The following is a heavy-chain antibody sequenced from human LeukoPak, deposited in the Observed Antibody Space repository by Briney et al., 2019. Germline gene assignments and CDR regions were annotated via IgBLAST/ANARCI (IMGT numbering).Heavy chain of an antibody. D-gene: IGHD1-1*01. Sequence: SETLSLTCSVSGGSISSSLYHWGWLRQPPGKGLEWIGNVFHSGNAYYSPSLQSRVAISVDMSNNQFPLKLTSVTAGDTAVYYCARQIVGSSWNYYYSYMDVWGKGTSVTVSS. CDR2: VFHSGNA. V-gene: IGHV4-39*01. J-gene: IGHJ6*03. CDR1: GGSISSSLYH. CDR3: ARQIVGSSWNYYYSYMDV.